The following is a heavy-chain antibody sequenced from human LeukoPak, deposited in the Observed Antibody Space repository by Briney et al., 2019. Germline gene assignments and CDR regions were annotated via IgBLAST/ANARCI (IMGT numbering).Heavy chain of an antibody. D-gene: IGHD1-26*01. CDR3: AKDRLGALLYFDS. V-gene: IGHV3-23*01. CDR2: ISGSGGST. CDR1: GFTFSSYA. Sequence: GGSLRLSCAVSGFTFSSYAMNWVRQAPGKGLEWVSAISGSGGSTYYADSVKGRFTISRDNSKNTLYLQMNSLRAEDTAVYSCAKDRLGALLYFDSWGQGTLVTVSS. J-gene: IGHJ4*02.